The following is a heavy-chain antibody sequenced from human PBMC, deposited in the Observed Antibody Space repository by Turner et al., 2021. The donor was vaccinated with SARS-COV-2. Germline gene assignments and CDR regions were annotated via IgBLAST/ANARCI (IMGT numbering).Heavy chain of an antibody. CDR1: GGSISRSSYY. V-gene: IGHV4-39*01. CDR2: IYHKGST. Sequence: QLQLQVSGLGLVKPSETRSLTCTVSGGSISRSSYYWGWIRRPPGKGLEWIGSIYHKGSTDDNPSLKSRVTISVDTSKNQFSLMLSSGTAADTAVYYCARHAYGSGSYYPDDYWGQGTLVTVSS. CDR3: ARHAYGSGSYYPDDY. D-gene: IGHD3-10*01. J-gene: IGHJ4*02.